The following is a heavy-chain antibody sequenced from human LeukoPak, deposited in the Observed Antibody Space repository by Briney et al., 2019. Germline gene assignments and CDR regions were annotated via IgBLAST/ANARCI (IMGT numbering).Heavy chain of an antibody. J-gene: IGHJ4*02. V-gene: IGHV1-2*02. CDR3: ARDSSGWFGLLESYGYYFDY. D-gene: IGHD6-19*01. CDR1: GYTFTSYY. Sequence: ASVQVSCKASGYTFTSYYMHWVRQAPGQGLEWMGWINPNSGGTNYAQKFQGRVTMTRDTSISTAYMELSRLRSDDTAVYYCARDSSGWFGLLESYGYYFDYWGQGTLVTVSS. CDR2: INPNSGGT.